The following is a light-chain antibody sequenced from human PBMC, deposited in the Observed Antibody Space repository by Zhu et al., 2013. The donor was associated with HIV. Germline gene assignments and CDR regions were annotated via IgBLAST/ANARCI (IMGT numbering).Light chain of an antibody. Sequence: DIQMTQSPSSLSASIGDRVTITCRASQGIGNYLAWYQQRPGKPPKLLISATSTLQSGVPSRFSGSGSGTGFTLTISSLQAEDVATYYCQKYNSVPLTFGPSDREWRSN. CDR3: QKYNSVPLT. V-gene: IGKV1-27*01. CDR2: ATS. J-gene: IGKJ3*01. CDR1: QGIGNY.